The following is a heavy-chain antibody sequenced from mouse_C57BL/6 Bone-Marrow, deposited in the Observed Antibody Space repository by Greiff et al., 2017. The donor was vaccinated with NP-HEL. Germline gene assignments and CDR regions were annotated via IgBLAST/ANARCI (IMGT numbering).Heavy chain of an antibody. CDR1: GYSITSGYY. Sequence: VQLQQSGPGLVKPSQSLSLTCSLTGYSITSGYYWNWIRQFPGNKLEWMGYISYDGSNNYKPSLKNRISITRDTSKNQFFLKLNSVTTEDTATYYCAREGDGYYLAWFAYWGQGTLVTVSA. CDR3: AREGDGYYLAWFAY. D-gene: IGHD2-3*01. J-gene: IGHJ3*01. CDR2: ISYDGSN. V-gene: IGHV3-6*01.